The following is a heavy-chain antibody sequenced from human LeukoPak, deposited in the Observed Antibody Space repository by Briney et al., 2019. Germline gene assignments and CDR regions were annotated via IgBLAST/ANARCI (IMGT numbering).Heavy chain of an antibody. CDR3: ARTKPLDRFDF. J-gene: IGHJ3*01. CDR2: IYYSGND. CDR1: GGSISSYY. V-gene: IGHV4-59*01. Sequence: SVTVSLTCTVSGGSISSYYWSWIRQPPGKGLEWIGYIYYSGNDYYNPSLKSRVTISVDTSKNQFSLKVNSVTAADTAVYYCARTKPLDRFDFWGQGTLVTVSS.